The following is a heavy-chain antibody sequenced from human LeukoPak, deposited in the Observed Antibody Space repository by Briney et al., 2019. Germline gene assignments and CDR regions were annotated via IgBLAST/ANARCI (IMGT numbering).Heavy chain of an antibody. D-gene: IGHD5-12*01. V-gene: IGHV3-30*02. J-gene: IGHJ6*03. CDR1: GFTFSSYG. Sequence: GGSLRLSCAASGFTFSSYGMHWVRQAPGKGLEWVAFIRYDGSNKYYADSVKGRFTIPRDNSKNTLYLQMNSLRAEDTAVYYCAKDAIVATILNYYYYYMDVWGKGTTVTVSS. CDR2: IRYDGSNK. CDR3: AKDAIVATILNYYYYYMDV.